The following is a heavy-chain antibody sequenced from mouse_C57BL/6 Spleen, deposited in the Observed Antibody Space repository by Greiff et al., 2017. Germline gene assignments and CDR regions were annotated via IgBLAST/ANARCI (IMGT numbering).Heavy chain of an antibody. J-gene: IGHJ3*01. CDR1: GYTFTSYW. D-gene: IGHD2-5*01. CDR2: IHPNSGST. CDR3: AREEDYSNYRGFAY. V-gene: IGHV1-64*01. Sequence: QVQLQQPGAELVKPGASVKLSCKASGYTFTSYWMHWVKQRPGQGLEWIGMIHPNSGSTNYNEKFKSKATLTVDKSSSTAYMQLSSLTSEDSAVYYCAREEDYSNYRGFAYWGQGTLVTVSA.